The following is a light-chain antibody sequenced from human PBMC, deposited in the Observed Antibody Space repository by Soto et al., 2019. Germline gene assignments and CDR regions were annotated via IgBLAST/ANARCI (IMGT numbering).Light chain of an antibody. Sequence: EILMTQSPATLSVSPGGRATLSCRASHSVSSNLAWYQQKPGQAPRLLIYGASTRATGIPARFSGTGSGTELTLTISSLQSEDIAVYYCQQYNNWPPLTFGGGTKVEIK. CDR3: QQYNNWPPLT. CDR1: HSVSSN. J-gene: IGKJ4*01. CDR2: GAS. V-gene: IGKV3-15*01.